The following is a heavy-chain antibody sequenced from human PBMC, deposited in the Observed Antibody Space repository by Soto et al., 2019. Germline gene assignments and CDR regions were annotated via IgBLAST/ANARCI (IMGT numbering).Heavy chain of an antibody. V-gene: IGHV3-30*18. CDR3: AKDDGFSNSWGLIY. J-gene: IGHJ4*02. CDR2: ISYDGTNK. CDR1: GFTFSSYG. Sequence: QVQLVESGGGVVQPGRSLRLSCAASGFTFSSYGMHWVRKSPGKGLAWVAVISYDGTNKYFADSVKGRFTISRDNSKNTLHLQMNSLRAEDTAVYYCAKDDGFSNSWGLIYWGQGPLGTVSS. D-gene: IGHD6-13*01.